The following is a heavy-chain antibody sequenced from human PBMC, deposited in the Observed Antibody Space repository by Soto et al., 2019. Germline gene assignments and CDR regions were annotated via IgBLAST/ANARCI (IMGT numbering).Heavy chain of an antibody. Sequence: PGGSLRLSCAASGFTVSSNYMTWVRQGPGKGLEYVSTISSNGGSTYYANSVKGRFTISRDNSKNTLYLQMGSLRAEDMAVYHCARVGDYGGYYYVLAVWAQGTTVPV. CDR1: GFTVSSNY. CDR3: ARVGDYGGYYYVLAV. D-gene: IGHD4-17*01. J-gene: IGHJ6*02. V-gene: IGHV3-64*01. CDR2: ISSNGGST.